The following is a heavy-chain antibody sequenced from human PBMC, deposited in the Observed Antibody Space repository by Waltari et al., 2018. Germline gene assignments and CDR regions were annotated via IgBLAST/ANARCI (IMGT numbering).Heavy chain of an antibody. D-gene: IGHD6-19*01. CDR3: ARSSGWSFAY. CDR2: LYSDGST. Sequence: EVQLVETGGGLIQPGGSLRLSCAASGFTVSSNYMSWVRQAPGKGLGWVSVLYSDGSTYNADSGEGRFTISRDNSKNTLYLQMNSLRAEDTAVYYCARSSGWSFAYWGQGTLVTVSS. CDR1: GFTVSSNY. J-gene: IGHJ4*02. V-gene: IGHV3-53*02.